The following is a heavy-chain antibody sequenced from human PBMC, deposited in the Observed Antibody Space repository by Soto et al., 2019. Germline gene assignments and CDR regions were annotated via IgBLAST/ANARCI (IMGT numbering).Heavy chain of an antibody. CDR3: ARATLDYYYGMDA. D-gene: IGHD3-16*01. Sequence: SETLSLTCAVYGGSFSGYYWSWIRQPPGKGLEWIGEINHSGSTNYNPSLKSRVTISVDTSKNQFSLKLSSVTAADTAVYYCARATLDYYYGMDAWGQGTTVTFSS. V-gene: IGHV4-34*01. CDR1: GGSFSGYY. CDR2: INHSGST. J-gene: IGHJ6*02.